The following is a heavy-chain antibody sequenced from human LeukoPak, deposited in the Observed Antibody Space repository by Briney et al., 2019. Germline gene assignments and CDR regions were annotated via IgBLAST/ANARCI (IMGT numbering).Heavy chain of an antibody. CDR2: ISSSGSTI. J-gene: IGHJ4*02. D-gene: IGHD1-26*01. CDR3: AREGSETPFDY. Sequence: GGSLRLSCAASGFTFSSYEMNWVRQAPGKGLEWVSYISSSGSTIYYAGSVKGRFTSSRDNAKNSLYLQMNSLRAEDTAVYYCAREGSETPFDYWGQGTLVTVSS. CDR1: GFTFSSYE. V-gene: IGHV3-48*03.